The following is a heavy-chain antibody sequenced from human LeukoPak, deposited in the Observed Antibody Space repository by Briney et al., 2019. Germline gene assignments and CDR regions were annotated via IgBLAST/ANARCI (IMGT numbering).Heavy chain of an antibody. J-gene: IGHJ4*02. CDR2: INPNSGGT. V-gene: IGHV1-2*02. CDR3: ARGYCSSTSCYNYFDY. Sequence: GASVKVSCKASGYTFIGYYMHWVRQAPGQGLEWMGWINPNSGGTDYAQKFQGRVTMTRDTSISTAYMELSRLRSDDTAVYYCARGYCSSTSCYNYFDYWGQGTLVTVSS. D-gene: IGHD2-2*02. CDR1: GYTFIGYY.